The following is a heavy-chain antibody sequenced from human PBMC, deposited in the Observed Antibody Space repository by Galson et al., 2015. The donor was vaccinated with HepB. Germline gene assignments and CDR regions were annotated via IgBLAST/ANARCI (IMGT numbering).Heavy chain of an antibody. D-gene: IGHD3-10*01. CDR3: ARGGVRPAMVRGPYYYYYGMDV. J-gene: IGHJ6*02. CDR1: GFTFSSYD. Sequence: SLRLSCAASGFTFSSYDMHWVRQATGKGLEWVSAIGTAGDPYYPGSVKGRFTISRENAKNSLYLQMNSLRAGDTAVYYCARGGVRPAMVRGPYYYYYGMDVWGQGTTVTVSS. CDR2: IGTAGDP. V-gene: IGHV3-13*05.